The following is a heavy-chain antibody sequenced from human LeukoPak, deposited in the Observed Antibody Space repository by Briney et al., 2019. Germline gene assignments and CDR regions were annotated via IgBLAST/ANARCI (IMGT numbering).Heavy chain of an antibody. J-gene: IGHJ4*02. CDR2: ISSSSSYI. D-gene: IGHD6-13*01. CDR1: GFTFSSYS. CDR3: ARSPIAAAGTGDY. Sequence: GGSLRLSCAASGFTFSSYSMNWVRQAPGKGLEWVSSISSSSSYIYYADSVKGRFTISRDNAKNSLYLQMNSLRAEDTAAYYCARSPIAAAGTGDYWGQGTLVTVSS. V-gene: IGHV3-21*01.